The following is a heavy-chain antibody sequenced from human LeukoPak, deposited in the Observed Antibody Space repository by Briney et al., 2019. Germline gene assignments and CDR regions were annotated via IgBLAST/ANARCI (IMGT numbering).Heavy chain of an antibody. D-gene: IGHD5-18*01. Sequence: GGSLRLSCAASGFTFSDYYMSWIRQAPGKGLEWVSYISSSGSTIYYADSVKGRFTISRDNAKNSLFLQMNSLRAEDTAVYYCARADVDTAMVDNTLVLAGMDVWGKGTTVTVSS. CDR2: ISSSGSTI. J-gene: IGHJ6*04. V-gene: IGHV3-11*04. CDR3: ARADVDTAMVDNTLVLAGMDV. CDR1: GFTFSDYY.